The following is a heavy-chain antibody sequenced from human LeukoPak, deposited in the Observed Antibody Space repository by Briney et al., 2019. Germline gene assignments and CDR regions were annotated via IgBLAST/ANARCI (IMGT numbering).Heavy chain of an antibody. J-gene: IGHJ5*02. Sequence: PGGSLRLSCAASGFTFNVYYMSWIRHAPGKGLEWLSYINIGGTNTHYADSVKGRFTISRDNAKKSLYLEMNNLIAEDTAVYYCATDGAGFDTWGQGVLVTVSS. V-gene: IGHV3-11*01. CDR1: GFTFNVYY. CDR2: INIGGTNT. CDR3: ATDGAGFDT.